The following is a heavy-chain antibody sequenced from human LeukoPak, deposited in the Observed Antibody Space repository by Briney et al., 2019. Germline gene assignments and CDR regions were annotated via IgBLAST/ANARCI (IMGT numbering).Heavy chain of an antibody. J-gene: IGHJ4*02. CDR2: IKEDGSET. D-gene: IGHD1-26*01. V-gene: IGHV3-7*04. CDR3: ARDLHPRYYLPDY. CDR1: GFTFSSYC. Sequence: GGSLRLSCVASGFTFSSYCMSWVRQAPGKGLEWVASIKEDGSETYYVDSVKGRFTISRDNAKNSLYLQMNSLRAEDTAVYYCARDLHPRYYLPDYWGQGTLVTVSS.